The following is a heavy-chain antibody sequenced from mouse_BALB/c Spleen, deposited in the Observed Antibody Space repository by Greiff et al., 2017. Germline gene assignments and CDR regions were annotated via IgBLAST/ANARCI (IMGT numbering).Heavy chain of an antibody. CDR3: ARVGFYYGNYVDY. CDR2: IYYSGTI. V-gene: IGHV3-5*02. CDR1: GISITTGNYR. J-gene: IGHJ2*01. D-gene: IGHD2-1*01. Sequence: EVKLMESGPGLVKPSQTVSLTCTVTGISITTGNYRWSLIRQFPGNKLEWIGYIYYSGTITYNPSLTSRTTITRDTSKNQFFLEMNSLTAEDTATYYCARVGFYYGNYVDYWGQGTTLTVSS.